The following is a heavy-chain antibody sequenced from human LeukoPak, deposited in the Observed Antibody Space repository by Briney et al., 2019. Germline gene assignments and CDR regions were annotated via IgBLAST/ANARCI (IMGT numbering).Heavy chain of an antibody. CDR2: IGTIGDT. J-gene: IGHJ6*03. CDR1: GFSFSNYD. CDR3: ARPTVIGDVPVPGYMDV. V-gene: IGHV3-13*01. Sequence: PGGSLRLSCAASGFSFSNYDMHWVRQVAGKGLEWVSSIGTIGDTFYPGSVKGRFTISRENAKNSLYLQMNSLRAGDTAVYYCARPTVIGDVPVPGYMDVWGKGTTVTVCS. D-gene: IGHD2-21*01.